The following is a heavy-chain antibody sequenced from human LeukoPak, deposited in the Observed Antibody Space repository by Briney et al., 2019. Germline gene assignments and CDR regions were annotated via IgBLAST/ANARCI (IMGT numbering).Heavy chain of an antibody. J-gene: IGHJ4*02. CDR2: IYYSGST. V-gene: IGHV4-30-4*08. D-gene: IGHD3-22*01. Sequence: SQTLSLTCTVSGGSISSGDYYWSWIRQPPGKGLEWIGYIYYSGSTNYNPSLKSRVTISVDTSRNQFSLKLSSVTAADTAVYYCAREYYDSSGYANSFDYWGQGTLVTVSS. CDR1: GGSISSGDYY. CDR3: AREYYDSSGYANSFDY.